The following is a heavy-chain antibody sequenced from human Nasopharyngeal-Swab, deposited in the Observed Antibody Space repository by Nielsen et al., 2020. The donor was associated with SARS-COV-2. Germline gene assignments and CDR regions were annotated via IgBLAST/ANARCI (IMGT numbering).Heavy chain of an antibody. CDR3: ARSIAAAGNFPRIRVFPDV. D-gene: IGHD6-13*01. CDR2: IYYSGST. V-gene: IGHV4-31*02. Sequence: WIRQPPGKGLEWIGYIYYSGSTFYNPSLKSRVAISVDTSKNQFSLNVSSVTAADTAVYYCARSIAAAGNFPRIRVFPDVWGKGTTVTVSS. J-gene: IGHJ6*04.